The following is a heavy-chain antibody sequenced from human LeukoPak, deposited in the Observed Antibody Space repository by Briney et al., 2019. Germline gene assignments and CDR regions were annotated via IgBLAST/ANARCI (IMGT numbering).Heavy chain of an antibody. CDR1: GFTFSSYW. CDR2: INSDGSST. V-gene: IGHV3-74*01. J-gene: IGHJ4*02. CDR3: ARAIGLDFDF. D-gene: IGHD2/OR15-2a*01. Sequence: GGSLRLYCVSSGFTFSSYWMHWVRQAPGKGLVWVSRINSDGSSTAYADSVKGRFTISRDKAKTMLYLQMNSLRADDAAMYYCARAIGLDFDFWGQGTLVTVSS.